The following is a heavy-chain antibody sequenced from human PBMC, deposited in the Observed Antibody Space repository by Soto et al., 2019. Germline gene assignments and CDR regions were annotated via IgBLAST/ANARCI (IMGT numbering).Heavy chain of an antibody. D-gene: IGHD3-22*01. CDR1: GGSISSSSYY. J-gene: IGHJ5*02. Sequence: SETLSLTCTVSGGSISSSSYYWGWIRQPPGKGLEWIGSIYYSGSTYYNPSLKSRVTISVDTSKNQFSLKLSSVTAADTAVYYCARELNYYDSSDWFDPWGQGTLVTVSS. V-gene: IGHV4-39*02. CDR3: ARELNYYDSSDWFDP. CDR2: IYYSGST.